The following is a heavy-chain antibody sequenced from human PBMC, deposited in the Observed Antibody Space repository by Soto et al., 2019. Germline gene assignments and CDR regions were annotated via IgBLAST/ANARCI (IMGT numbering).Heavy chain of an antibody. CDR3: ARRQISPPTRGAASARGGMDV. CDR2: IWNDGNGY. Sequence: QVQLVESGGGVVQPGRSQRLSCAASGFNFNNYGMHWVRQAPGKGLEWVAVIWNDGNGYYYANSVKGRFTISRDNSKNTLYLQMRSLRAEATAVYYCARRQISPPTRGAASARGGMDVWGQGTTVTVSS. D-gene: IGHD6-13*01. V-gene: IGHV3-33*01. CDR1: GFNFNNYG. J-gene: IGHJ6*02.